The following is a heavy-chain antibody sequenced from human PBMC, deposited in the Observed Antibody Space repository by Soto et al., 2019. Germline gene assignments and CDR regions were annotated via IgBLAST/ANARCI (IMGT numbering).Heavy chain of an antibody. Sequence: QVQLQESGPGLVKPSQTLSLTCTVSGGSISSGGYYWSWIRQHPGKGLEWIGYIYYSGSTYYNPSLQSRSTISVDTSKHQFSLKRTSVTAADTAVYYCARGGYYDSSGYYGYWGQGTLVTVSS. CDR1: GGSISSGGYY. J-gene: IGHJ4*02. CDR2: IYYSGST. V-gene: IGHV4-31*03. CDR3: ARGGYYDSSGYYGY. D-gene: IGHD3-22*01.